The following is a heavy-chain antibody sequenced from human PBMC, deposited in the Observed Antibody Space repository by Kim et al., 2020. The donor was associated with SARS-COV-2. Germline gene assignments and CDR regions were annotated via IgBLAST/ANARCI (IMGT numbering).Heavy chain of an antibody. J-gene: IGHJ4*02. CDR3: TRGPIPSGHSDS. Sequence: YNPSLKSRVTISADTSKTQFTLKLNSVTAADTAVYYGTRGPIPSGHSDSWGQGTLVTVSS. D-gene: IGHD3-22*01. V-gene: IGHV4-34*01.